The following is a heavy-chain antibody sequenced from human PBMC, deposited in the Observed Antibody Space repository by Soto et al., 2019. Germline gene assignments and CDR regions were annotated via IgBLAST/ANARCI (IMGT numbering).Heavy chain of an antibody. J-gene: IGHJ4*02. V-gene: IGHV1-3*01. CDR2: INAGNGNT. D-gene: IGHD2-21*02. CDR1: GGTFSSYA. Sequence: ASVKVSCKASGGTFSSYAVHWVRQAPGQRLEWMGWINAGNGNTKYSQKFQGRVTITRDTSASTAYMELSSLRSEDTAVYYCARSIVVVTALDYWGQGTLVTVSS. CDR3: ARSIVVVTALDY.